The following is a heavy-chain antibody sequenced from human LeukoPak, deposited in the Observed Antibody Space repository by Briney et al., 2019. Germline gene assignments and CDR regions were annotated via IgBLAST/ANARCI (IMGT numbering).Heavy chain of an antibody. CDR3: ARGVVGAPGYYYYMDV. Sequence: GASVKVSCKASGYTFTSYGINWVRQATGQGLEWMGWMNPNSGNTGYAQKFQGRVTITRNTSISTAYMELSSLRSDDTAVYYCARGVVGAPGYYYYMDVWGKGTTVTVSS. CDR1: GYTFTSYG. D-gene: IGHD1-26*01. J-gene: IGHJ6*03. CDR2: MNPNSGNT. V-gene: IGHV1-8*03.